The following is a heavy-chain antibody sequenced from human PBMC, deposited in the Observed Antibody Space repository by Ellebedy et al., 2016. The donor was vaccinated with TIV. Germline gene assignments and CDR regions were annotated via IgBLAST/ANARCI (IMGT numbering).Heavy chain of an antibody. J-gene: IGHJ6*02. Sequence: MPGGSLRLSCTVSGGSITTDTFYWGWIRQPPGKGLEWIGNIYYSGSTYYNPSLKSRVTISVDTSKNQFSLKLSSVTAADTAVYYCARLPGYSTGWYPYGMDVWGQGTTVTVSS. D-gene: IGHD6-19*01. CDR3: ARLPGYSTGWYPYGMDV. V-gene: IGHV4-39*01. CDR1: GGSITTDTFY. CDR2: IYYSGST.